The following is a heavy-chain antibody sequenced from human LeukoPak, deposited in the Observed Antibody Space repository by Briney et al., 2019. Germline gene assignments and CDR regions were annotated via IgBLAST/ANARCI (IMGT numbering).Heavy chain of an antibody. V-gene: IGHV1-69*13. D-gene: IGHD3-22*01. CDR1: GGTFSSYA. CDR3: ARDPTYYDSSGSYYFDY. Sequence: GASVKVSCKASGGTFSSYAISWVRQAPGQGLEWMGGIIPIFGTANYAQKFQGRVTITADESTSTAYMELSSLRSEDTAVYYCARDPTYYDSSGSYYFDYWGQGTLVTVSS. J-gene: IGHJ4*02. CDR2: IIPIFGTA.